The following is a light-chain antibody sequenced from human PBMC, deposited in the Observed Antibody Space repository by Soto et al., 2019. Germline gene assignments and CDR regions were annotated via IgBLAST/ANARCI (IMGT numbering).Light chain of an antibody. Sequence: DIQMTQSPSSLSASLGDRVTITCRASQSISIYLNWYQQRPGKAPKLLIYGASNLESGVPSRFSGSGSGTDFTLTISSLQREDFATYYCQQSYSTPRTFGQGTKVDIK. CDR1: QSISIY. CDR2: GAS. CDR3: QQSYSTPRT. V-gene: IGKV1-39*01. J-gene: IGKJ1*01.